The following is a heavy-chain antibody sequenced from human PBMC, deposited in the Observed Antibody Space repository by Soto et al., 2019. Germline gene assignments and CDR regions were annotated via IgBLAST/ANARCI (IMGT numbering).Heavy chain of an antibody. J-gene: IGHJ4*02. Sequence: QVQLVQSGAEVKKPGASVKVSCKASGYIFTSYGISWVRQAPGQGLEWMGWISANTGNTNFGQKLQGRFTMTTDTSTSTAYMELRSLRSDDTAVYYCARDGRYRGSYGGYYFDYWGQGTLVTVSS. CDR2: ISANTGNT. CDR3: ARDGRYRGSYGGYYFDY. V-gene: IGHV1-18*01. CDR1: GYIFTSYG. D-gene: IGHD1-26*01.